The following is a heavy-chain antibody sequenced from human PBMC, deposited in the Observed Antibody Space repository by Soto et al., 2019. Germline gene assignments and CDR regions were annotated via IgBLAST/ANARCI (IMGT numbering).Heavy chain of an antibody. V-gene: IGHV1-69*13. J-gene: IGHJ6*02. D-gene: IGHD2-8*01. CDR2: IIPISGTT. CDR3: ARVRCFNGLCHTADYGMDV. CDR1: GDVFRSYG. Sequence: SVKVSCKASGDVFRSYGINWVRQAPGQGLEWMGGIIPISGTTNYAQKFQGRVAITADESKDTVYMELSRLRSEDTAVYFCARVRCFNGLCHTADYGMDVWGQGTTVTVSS.